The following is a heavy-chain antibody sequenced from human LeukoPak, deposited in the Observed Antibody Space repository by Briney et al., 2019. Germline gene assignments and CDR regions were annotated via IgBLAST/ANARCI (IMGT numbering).Heavy chain of an antibody. CDR3: ARRGILTGYMFDY. D-gene: IGHD3-9*01. V-gene: IGHV1-46*03. CDR1: GYTFTSYY. CDR2: INPSGGST. J-gene: IGHJ4*02. Sequence: ASVKVSCKASGYTFTSYYMHWVRQAPGQGLEWMGIINPSGGSTTYAQKFQGRVTMTSDTSTSTVYMELSSLRSDDTAVYYCARRGILTGYMFDYWAREPWSPSPQ.